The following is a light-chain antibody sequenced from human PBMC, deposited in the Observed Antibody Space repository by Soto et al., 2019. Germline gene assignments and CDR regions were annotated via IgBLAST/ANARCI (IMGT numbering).Light chain of an antibody. V-gene: IGKV3-11*01. CDR3: QQRSNWPPIT. J-gene: IGKJ5*01. CDR1: ESVSSY. Sequence: IVLTQAPGTLSLSPGERATLSCRGSESVSSYLAWYQQKPGQAPRLLIYDASNRATGIPARFSGSGSGTDFTLTISSLEPEDFAVYYCQQRSNWPPITFGQGTRLEIK. CDR2: DAS.